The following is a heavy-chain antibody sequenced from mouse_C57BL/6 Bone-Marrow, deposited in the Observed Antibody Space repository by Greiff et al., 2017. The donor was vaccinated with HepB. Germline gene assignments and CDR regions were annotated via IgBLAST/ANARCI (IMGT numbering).Heavy chain of an antibody. CDR1: GYTFTSYT. J-gene: IGHJ4*01. V-gene: IGHV1-4*01. D-gene: IGHD1-2*01. CDR3: ARSHYYYAMDY. Sequence: QVQLQQSGAELARPGASVKMSCKASGYTFTSYTMHWVKQRPGQGLEWIGYINPSSGYTKYNQKFKDKATLTADKSSSTAYMQLSSLTSEDSAVYYCARSHYYYAMDYWCQGTSVTVSS. CDR2: INPSSGYT.